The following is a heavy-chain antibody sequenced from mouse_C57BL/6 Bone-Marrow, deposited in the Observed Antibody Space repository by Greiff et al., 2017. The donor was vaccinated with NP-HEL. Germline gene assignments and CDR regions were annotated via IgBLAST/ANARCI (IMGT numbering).Heavy chain of an antibody. Sequence: VQLQQSGAELVKPGASVKISCKASGYAFSSYWMNWVKQRPGKGLEWIGQIYPGDGDTNYNGKFKGKATMTADKSSSTAYMQLSSLTSEDSAVYFCARYYGSSYYFDYWGQGTTLTVSS. D-gene: IGHD1-1*01. CDR1: GYAFSSYW. CDR2: IYPGDGDT. V-gene: IGHV1-80*01. CDR3: ARYYGSSYYFDY. J-gene: IGHJ2*01.